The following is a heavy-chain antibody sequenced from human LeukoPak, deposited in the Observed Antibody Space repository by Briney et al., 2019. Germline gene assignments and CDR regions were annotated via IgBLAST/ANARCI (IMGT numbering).Heavy chain of an antibody. D-gene: IGHD3-10*01. V-gene: IGHV4-4*07. CDR2: IYTSGST. J-gene: IGHJ5*02. CDR3: ARDRQKYYGSGSYSKGWFDP. Sequence: SETLSLTCTVSGGSISSYYWSWIRQPAGKGLEWIGRIYTSGSTNYNPSLKSRVTMSVYTSKNQFSLKLSSVTAADTAVYYCARDRQKYYGSGSYSKGWFDPWGQGTLVTVSS. CDR1: GGSISSYY.